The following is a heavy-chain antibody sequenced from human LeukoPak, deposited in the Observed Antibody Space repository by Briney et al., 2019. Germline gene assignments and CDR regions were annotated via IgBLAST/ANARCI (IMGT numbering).Heavy chain of an antibody. V-gene: IGHV3-23*01. Sequence: GGSLRLSCAASGFTFSSYAMSWVRQAPGKGLEWVSAISGSGGSTYYADSVKGRFTISRDNSKNTLYLQMNSLRAEDTAVYYCARHIAAASTRWFDPWGQGTLVTVSS. CDR2: ISGSGGST. D-gene: IGHD6-13*01. J-gene: IGHJ5*02. CDR1: GFTFSSYA. CDR3: ARHIAAASTRWFDP.